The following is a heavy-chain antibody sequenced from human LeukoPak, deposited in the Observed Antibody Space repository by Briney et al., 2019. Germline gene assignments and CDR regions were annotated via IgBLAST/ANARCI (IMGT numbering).Heavy chain of an antibody. V-gene: IGHV6-1*01. J-gene: IGHJ6*03. CDR2: TYYRSKWYN. CDR1: GDSVSSNSAA. D-gene: IGHD5-24*01. CDR3: ARSDGYPTEVHYYMDV. Sequence: SRTLSLTCAISGDSVSSNSAAWNWIRQSPSRGLEWLGRTYYRSKWYNDYAVSVKSRITINPDTSKNQFSLQLNSVTPEDTAVYYCARSDGYPTEVHYYMDVWGKGTTVTVSS.